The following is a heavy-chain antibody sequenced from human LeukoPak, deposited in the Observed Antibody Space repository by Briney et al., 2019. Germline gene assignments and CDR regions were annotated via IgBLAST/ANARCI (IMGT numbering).Heavy chain of an antibody. CDR1: GYTFTSYG. CDR2: ISAYNGNT. D-gene: IGHD2-2*01. J-gene: IGHJ5*02. Sequence: ASVKVSCKASGYTFTSYGISWVRQAPGQGLEWMGWISAYNGNTNYAQKLQGRVTMTTDTSTSTAYMELRSLRSDDTAVYYCYCSSTSCHNPDNWFDPWGQGTLVTVSS. CDR3: YCSSTSCHNPDNWFDP. V-gene: IGHV1-18*01.